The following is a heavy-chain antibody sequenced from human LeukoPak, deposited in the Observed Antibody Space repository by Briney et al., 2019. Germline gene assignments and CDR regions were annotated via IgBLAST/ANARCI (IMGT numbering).Heavy chain of an antibody. CDR1: GFTFSDYY. CDR2: ISSSGGNT. J-gene: IGHJ3*02. V-gene: IGHV3-11*05. Sequence: GGSLRLSCAASGFTFSDYYMSWIRQAPGRGLEWVSYISSSGGNTDYADSVKGRFTISRDNAKNSLYLQMNSLRAEDTAVYFCAREGVRGSQAPDAFDIWGQGTKVTVSS. CDR3: AREGVRGSQAPDAFDI. D-gene: IGHD3-10*01.